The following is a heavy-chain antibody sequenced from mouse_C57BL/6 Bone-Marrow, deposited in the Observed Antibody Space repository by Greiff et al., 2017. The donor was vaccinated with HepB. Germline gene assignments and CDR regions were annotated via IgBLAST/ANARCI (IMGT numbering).Heavy chain of an antibody. Sequence: EVKLQESGPGLVKPSQSLSLTCSVTGYSITSGYYWNWIRQFPGNKLEWMGYISYDGSNNYNPSLKNRISITRDTSKNQFFLKLNSVTTEDTATYYCASPHYYGSSCGDYAMDYWGQGTSVTVSS. J-gene: IGHJ4*01. CDR3: ASPHYYGSSCGDYAMDY. V-gene: IGHV3-6*01. D-gene: IGHD1-1*01. CDR1: GYSITSGYY. CDR2: ISYDGSN.